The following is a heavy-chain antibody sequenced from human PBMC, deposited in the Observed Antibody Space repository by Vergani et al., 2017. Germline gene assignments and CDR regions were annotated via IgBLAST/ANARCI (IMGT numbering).Heavy chain of an antibody. Sequence: QVQLQQWGAGLLKPSETLSLTCAVYGGSFSGYYWSWIRQPPVKGLEWIGEINHSGSTNYNQSLKSRVTISVDTSKNQFALKLSSVTAADAAVYYCARGGGGVWFGGLLYLDVWGQGTTVTVSS. J-gene: IGHJ6*02. CDR2: INHSGST. V-gene: IGHV4-34*01. CDR3: ARGGGGVWFGGLLYLDV. CDR1: GGSFSGYY. D-gene: IGHD3-10*01.